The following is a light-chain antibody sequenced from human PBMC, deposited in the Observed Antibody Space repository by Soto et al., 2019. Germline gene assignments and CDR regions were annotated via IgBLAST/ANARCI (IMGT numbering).Light chain of an antibody. V-gene: IGKV1-39*01. CDR1: QTISTY. CDR2: AAS. CDR3: QQSHGIPYT. J-gene: IGKJ2*01. Sequence: DIHMTQSPSSLSASVGDRVTITCRASQTISTYLNWYQQKPGKAPNLLIYAASTVQSGVPSRFSSSGSGTDFTLTINSLQPEDFATYCCQQSHGIPYTFGQGTKLEIK.